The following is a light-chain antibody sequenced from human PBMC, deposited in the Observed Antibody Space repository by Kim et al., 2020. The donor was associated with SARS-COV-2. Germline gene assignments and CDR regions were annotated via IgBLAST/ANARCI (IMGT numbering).Light chain of an antibody. CDR1: REKIGAGED. J-gene: IGLJ2*01. CDR2: GNR. Sequence: GVTSGRTGSREKIGAGEDVKWYQQQAGTAPKHLSYGNRNRTEGVPDRFSGCKAGTSASLAITGLQAEDEADYYCQSYDSSLSGVVFGGGTKVTVL. CDR3: QSYDSSLSGVV. V-gene: IGLV1-40*01.